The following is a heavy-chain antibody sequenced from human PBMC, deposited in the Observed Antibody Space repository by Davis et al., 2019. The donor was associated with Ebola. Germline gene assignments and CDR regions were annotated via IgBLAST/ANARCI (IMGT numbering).Heavy chain of an antibody. Sequence: GESLKISCAASGFTFSGSAMHWVRQASGKGLEWVSRIRSKANSYATAYAASVKGRFTISRDDSKNTAYLQMNSLKTEDTAVYYCTSTLDGDYVDYWGQGTLVTVSS. CDR1: GFTFSGSA. V-gene: IGHV3-73*01. J-gene: IGHJ4*02. CDR3: TSTLDGDYVDY. CDR2: IRSKANSYAT. D-gene: IGHD4-17*01.